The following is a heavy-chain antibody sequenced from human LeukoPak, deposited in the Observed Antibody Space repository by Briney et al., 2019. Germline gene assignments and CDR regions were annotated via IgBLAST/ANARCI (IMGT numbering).Heavy chain of an antibody. CDR3: ARGPHYYDSGGYYGSIDY. J-gene: IGHJ4*02. V-gene: IGHV1-46*01. D-gene: IGHD3-22*01. CDR2: INPSGGST. Sequence: GASVKVSCKASGYTFTSYYMHWVRQAPGQGLEWMGIINPSGGSTSYAQKFQGRVTMTRNTSISTAYMELSSLRSEDTAVYYCARGPHYYDSGGYYGSIDYWGQGTLVTVSS. CDR1: GYTFTSYY.